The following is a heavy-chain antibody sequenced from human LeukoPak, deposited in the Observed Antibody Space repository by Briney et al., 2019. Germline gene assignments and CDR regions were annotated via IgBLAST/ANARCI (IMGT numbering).Heavy chain of an antibody. V-gene: IGHV4-39*01. CDR1: GGSISSRTYS. CDR3: ARRLRITMIRGENYYGMDL. J-gene: IGHJ6*02. D-gene: IGHD3-10*01. CDR2: IDYSENT. Sequence: PSETLSLTCTVSGGSISSRTYSWGWIRQPPGKGLEWIGTIDYSENTYYNPSLKSRVTISVDTSKNQFSLRLSSVTTADTAVYYCARRLRITMIRGENYYGMDLWGQGTTVTVSS.